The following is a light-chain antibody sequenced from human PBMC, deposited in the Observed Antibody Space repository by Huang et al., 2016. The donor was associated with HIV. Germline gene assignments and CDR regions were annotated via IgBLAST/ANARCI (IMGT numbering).Light chain of an antibody. Sequence: DIQMTQSPSSLSASLGDRVTITCQASQDINNYLNWYQQRPRAAPKLLISDASNLETVVPSRFSGGGSGTNFSFTIISLQPEDVATYHCQQYENLPLTFGGVTQVEIK. V-gene: IGKV1-33*01. J-gene: IGKJ4*01. CDR1: QDINNY. CDR2: DAS. CDR3: QQYENLPLT.